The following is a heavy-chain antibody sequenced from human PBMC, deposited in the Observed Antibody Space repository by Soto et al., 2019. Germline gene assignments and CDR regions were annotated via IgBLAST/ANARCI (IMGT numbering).Heavy chain of an antibody. D-gene: IGHD3-22*01. CDR2: INHSGST. Sequence: PSETLSLTCAVYGGSFSGYYWSWIRQPPGKGLEWIGEINHSGSTNYNPSLKSRVTISVDTSKNQFSLKLSSVTAADTAVYYCARGLNYYDSSGHFEYWGQGTLVTVSS. CDR1: GGSFSGYY. CDR3: ARGLNYYDSSGHFEY. J-gene: IGHJ4*02. V-gene: IGHV4-34*01.